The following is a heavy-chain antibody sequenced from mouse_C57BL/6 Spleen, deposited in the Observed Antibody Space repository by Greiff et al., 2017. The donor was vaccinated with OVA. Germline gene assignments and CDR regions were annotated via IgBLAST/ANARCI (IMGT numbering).Heavy chain of an antibody. Sequence: VQLQQSGPELVKPGASVKISCKASGYTFTDYYMNWVKQSHGKSLEWIGDINPNNGGTSYNQKFKGKATLTVDQSSSTAYMELRSLTSEDSAVYYCARSAYDYEGYWGQGTTLTVSS. J-gene: IGHJ2*01. V-gene: IGHV1-26*01. D-gene: IGHD2-4*01. CDR3: ARSAYDYEGY. CDR2: INPNNGGT. CDR1: GYTFTDYY.